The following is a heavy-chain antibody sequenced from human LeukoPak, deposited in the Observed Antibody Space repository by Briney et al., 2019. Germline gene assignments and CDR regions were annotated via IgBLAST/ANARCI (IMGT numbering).Heavy chain of an antibody. CDR3: ARDGYHIGGFDP. J-gene: IGHJ5*02. CDR1: GISFSSYE. Sequence: GGSLRLSCAASGISFSSYEMNWVRQAPGKGLEWVSYISSSGSTIYYTDSVKGRFTISRDNAKNSLYLQMNSLRAEDTAVYYCARDGYHIGGFDPWGQGTLVTVSS. CDR2: ISSSGSTI. V-gene: IGHV3-48*03. D-gene: IGHD1-26*01.